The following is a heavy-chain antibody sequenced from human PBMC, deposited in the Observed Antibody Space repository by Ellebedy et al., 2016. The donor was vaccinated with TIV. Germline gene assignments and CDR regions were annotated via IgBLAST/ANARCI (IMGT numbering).Heavy chain of an antibody. J-gene: IGHJ6*03. V-gene: IGHV4-39*01. CDR1: GGFISNDAYY. CDR3: ARGGYCRSNSCYMWWDYQYYMDV. D-gene: IGHD2-2*02. CDR2: IYYSGST. Sequence: SETLSLTXTVSGGFISNDAYYWGWIRQPPGKGLEWIGNIYYSGSTHYSASLKSRVTMSLDTSRKQFSLEMNSVTAADTAVYYCARGGYCRSNSCYMWWDYQYYMDVWGKGTTVTVSS.